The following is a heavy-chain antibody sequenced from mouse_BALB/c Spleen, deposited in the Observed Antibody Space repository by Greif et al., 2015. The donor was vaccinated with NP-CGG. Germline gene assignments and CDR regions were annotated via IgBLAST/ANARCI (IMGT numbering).Heavy chain of an antibody. D-gene: IGHD3-1*01. Sequence: EVKLQESGGGLVQPGGSLKLSCAASGFTFSSYGMSWVRQTPDKRLELVATINSNGGSTYYPDSVKGRFTISRDNAKNTLYLQMGSLKSEDTAMYYCARVGYPYFDYWGQGTTLTVSS. CDR2: INSNGGST. J-gene: IGHJ2*01. CDR3: ARVGYPYFDY. V-gene: IGHV5-6-3*01. CDR1: GFTFSSYG.